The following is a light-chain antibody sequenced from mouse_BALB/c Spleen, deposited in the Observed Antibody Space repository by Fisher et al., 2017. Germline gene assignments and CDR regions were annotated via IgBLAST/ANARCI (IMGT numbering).Light chain of an antibody. CDR1: SSVSSSY. J-gene: IGKJ4*01. Sequence: DIVLTQTPAIMAASLGQKVTMTCSASSSVSSSYLHWYQQKSGASPKPLIHRTSNLASGVPARFSGSGSGTSYSLTISNVEAEDDATYYCQQWSGYPFTFGSGTKLEIK. V-gene: IGKV4-58*01. CDR3: QQWSGYPFT. CDR2: RTS.